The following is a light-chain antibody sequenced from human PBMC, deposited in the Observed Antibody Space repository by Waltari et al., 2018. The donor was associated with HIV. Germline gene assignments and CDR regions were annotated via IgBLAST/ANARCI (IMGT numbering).Light chain of an antibody. CDR3: QNYNAYAT. CDR1: QSIDTS. V-gene: IGKV1-5*03. Sequence: ITCRASQSIDTSLAWYQQQPGKAPKLLIYKASSLNSGVPSRFSGRGSGTDFTLTISSLQSDDFATYYCQNYNAYATFGQGTKVEIK. CDR2: KAS. J-gene: IGKJ1*01.